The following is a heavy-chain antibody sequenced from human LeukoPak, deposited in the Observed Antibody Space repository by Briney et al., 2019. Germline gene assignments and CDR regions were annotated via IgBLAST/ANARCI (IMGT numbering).Heavy chain of an antibody. Sequence: ASVKVSCKASGYTFTNYYMHWVRQAPGQGLEWMGWINPNSGGTNYAQKFQGRVTMTRDTSISTAYMELSRLRSDDTAVYYCARGGGDYDFWSGYWPYYFDYWGQGTLVTVSS. CDR3: ARGGGDYDFWSGYWPYYFDY. CDR2: INPNSGGT. D-gene: IGHD3-3*01. CDR1: GYTFTNYY. J-gene: IGHJ4*02. V-gene: IGHV1-2*02.